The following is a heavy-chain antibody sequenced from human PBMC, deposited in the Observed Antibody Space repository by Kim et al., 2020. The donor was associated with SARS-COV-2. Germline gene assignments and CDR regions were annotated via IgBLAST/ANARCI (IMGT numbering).Heavy chain of an antibody. CDR1: GGSISSGDYY. CDR3: AREGIAAAGTASWFDP. V-gene: IGHV4-30-4*01. Sequence: SETLSLTCTVSGGSISSGDYYWSWIRQPPGKGLEWIGYIYYSGSTYYNPSLKSRVTISVDTSKNQFSLKLSSVTAADTAVYYCAREGIAAAGTASWFDPWGQGTLVTVSS. J-gene: IGHJ5*02. D-gene: IGHD6-13*01. CDR2: IYYSGST.